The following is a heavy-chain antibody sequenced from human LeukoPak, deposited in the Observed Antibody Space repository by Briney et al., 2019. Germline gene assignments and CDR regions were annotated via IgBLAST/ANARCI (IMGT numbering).Heavy chain of an antibody. D-gene: IGHD3-22*01. Sequence: GGSLRLSCAASGFTFSSYSMNWVRQAPGKGLEWVSSISSSSSYIYYADSVKGRFTISRDNAKDSLYLQMNSLRAEDTAVYYCARPPGVVVIGVSDYWGQGTLVTVSS. J-gene: IGHJ4*02. V-gene: IGHV3-21*01. CDR2: ISSSSSYI. CDR1: GFTFSSYS. CDR3: ARPPGVVVIGVSDY.